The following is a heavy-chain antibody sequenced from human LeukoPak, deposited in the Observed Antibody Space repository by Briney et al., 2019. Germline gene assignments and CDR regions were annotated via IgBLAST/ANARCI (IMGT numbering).Heavy chain of an antibody. CDR1: GFTFNTYS. CDR2: ISSSSATI. V-gene: IGHV3-48*04. J-gene: IGHJ4*02. Sequence: QPGGSLRLSCVASGFTFNTYSMTWFRQAPGKGLEWISYISSSSATIYYADSVKGRFTISRDNAKNSLYLQMNSLRAEDTAVYYCARGRDLFDSWGQGTLVIVSS. CDR3: ARGRDLFDS.